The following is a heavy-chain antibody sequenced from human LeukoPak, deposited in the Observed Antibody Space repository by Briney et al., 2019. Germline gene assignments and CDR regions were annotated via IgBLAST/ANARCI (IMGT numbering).Heavy chain of an antibody. CDR1: GYTFASYD. D-gene: IGHD3-3*01. CDR2: MNPNSGNT. J-gene: IGHJ5*02. V-gene: IGHV1-8*01. CDR3: ARSRFISGAVKRGFDP. Sequence: ASVKVSCKASGYTFASYDINWVRQATGQGLEWMGWMNPNSGNTGYAQKFQGRVTMTRNTSISTAYMELSSLRSEDTAVYYCARSRFISGAVKRGFDPWGQGTPVTVSS.